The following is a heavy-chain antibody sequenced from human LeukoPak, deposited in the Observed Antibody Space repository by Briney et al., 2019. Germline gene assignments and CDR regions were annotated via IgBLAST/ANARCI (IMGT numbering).Heavy chain of an antibody. D-gene: IGHD2-2*01. J-gene: IGHJ6*02. CDR2: IIPIFGTA. CDR3: ARGYCSSTSCFGGGMDV. Sequence: SVKVSCKASGGTFSSYAISWVRQAPGQGLEWMGGIIPIFGTANYAQKFQGRVTITADESTSTAYMELSSLRSEDTAVYYCARGYCSSTSCFGGGMDVWGQGTTVTVSS. V-gene: IGHV1-69*13. CDR1: GGTFSSYA.